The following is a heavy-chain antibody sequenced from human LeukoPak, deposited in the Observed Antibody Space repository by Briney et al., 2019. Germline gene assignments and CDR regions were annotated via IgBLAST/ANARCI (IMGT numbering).Heavy chain of an antibody. D-gene: IGHD3-10*01. CDR3: ARDEWFGELMNYYYYGMDV. J-gene: IGHJ6*04. Sequence: SGGSLRLSCAASGFTFSSYAMHWVRQAPGKGLAWVAVILFDGRNKYYADSVKGRFTISRDNSKNTLYLQMNSLRAEDTAVYYCARDEWFGELMNYYYYGMDVWGKGTTVTVSS. V-gene: IGHV3-30*04. CDR1: GFTFSSYA. CDR2: ILFDGRNK.